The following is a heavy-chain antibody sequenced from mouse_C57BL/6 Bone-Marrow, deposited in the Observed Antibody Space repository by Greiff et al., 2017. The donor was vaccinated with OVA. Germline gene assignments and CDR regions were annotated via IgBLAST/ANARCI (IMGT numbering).Heavy chain of an antibody. J-gene: IGHJ2*01. CDR3: ARCYYGSRRGY. CDR1: GFTFSSYA. D-gene: IGHD1-1*01. Sequence: EVMLVESGGGLVKPGGSLKLSCAASGFTFSSYAMSWVRQTPEKRLEWVATISDGGSYTYYPDNVKGRFTISRDNAKNNLYLQMSHLKSEDTAMYYCARCYYGSRRGYWGQGTTLTVSS. CDR2: ISDGGSYT. V-gene: IGHV5-4*03.